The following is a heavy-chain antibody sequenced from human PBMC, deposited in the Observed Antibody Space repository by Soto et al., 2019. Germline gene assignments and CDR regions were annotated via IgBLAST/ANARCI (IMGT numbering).Heavy chain of an antibody. CDR2: IYTSGST. CDR1: GGSISSYY. CDR3: ARDLNYYYGSGSSRGNWFDP. V-gene: IGHV4-4*07. J-gene: IGHJ5*02. Sequence: KTSETLSLTCTVSGGSISSYYWSWIRQPAGKGLEWIGRIYTSGSTNYNPSLKSRVTMSVDTSKNQFSLKLSSVTAADTAVYYCARDLNYYYGSGSSRGNWFDPWGQGTLVTVSS. D-gene: IGHD3-10*01.